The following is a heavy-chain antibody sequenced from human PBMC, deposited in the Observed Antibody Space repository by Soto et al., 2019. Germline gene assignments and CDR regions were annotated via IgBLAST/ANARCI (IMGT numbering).Heavy chain of an antibody. D-gene: IGHD5-12*01. CDR3: EKGSGYVYVDYFDS. Sequence: EVQLLESGGGLEQPGGSLRLACEASGFTFRGHAMSWVRKAPGKGLEWVSVISGRGDSSSYADSVKGRFIIIRDNSKSTLYLQMNSLRAEDTEVYFCEKGSGYVYVDYFDSWGQGIWVTVSS. J-gene: IGHJ4*02. CDR1: GFTFRGHA. CDR2: ISGRGDSS. V-gene: IGHV3-23*01.